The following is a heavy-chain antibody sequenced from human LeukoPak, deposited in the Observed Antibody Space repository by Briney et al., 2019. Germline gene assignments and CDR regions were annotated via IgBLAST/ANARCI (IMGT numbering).Heavy chain of an antibody. V-gene: IGHV3-33*01. CDR3: ARDLGSMVRGINAFDI. CDR1: GFTFSSYG. D-gene: IGHD3-10*01. CDR2: IWYDGSNK. J-gene: IGHJ3*02. Sequence: GGSLRLSCAASGFTFSSYGMHWVRQAPGKGLEGGAVIWYDGSNKYYADSVKGRFTISRDNSKTTLYLQMNSLRADDTAVYYCARDLGSMVRGINAFDIWGQGTMVTASS.